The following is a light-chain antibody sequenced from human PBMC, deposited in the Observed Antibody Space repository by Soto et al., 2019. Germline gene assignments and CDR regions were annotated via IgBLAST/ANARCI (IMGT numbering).Light chain of an antibody. CDR2: DAS. V-gene: IGKV3-20*01. CDR3: QQYGSSPST. J-gene: IGKJ5*01. CDR1: HTISSSY. Sequence: EIGLTQPPGTLSLSPGERATLSCRASHTISSSYLAWYQQKPGQAPRLLIYDASNRATGIPARFSGSGSGTDFTLTISRLEPEDFAVFYCQQYGSSPSTFGQGTRLEI.